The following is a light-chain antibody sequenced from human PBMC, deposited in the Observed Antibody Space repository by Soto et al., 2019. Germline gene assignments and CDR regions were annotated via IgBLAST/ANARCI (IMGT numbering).Light chain of an antibody. CDR1: SGDIGSYNR. J-gene: IGLJ1*01. V-gene: IGLV2-14*01. CDR2: EVT. CDR3: SSYTNINTRACV. Sequence: QSALTQPASVSGSPGQSSTISCTGTSGDIGSYNRVPWYQQHPGKAPKLIIYEVTDRPSGVSNRFSGSKSGNTASLTISGLQAEDEAEYYCSSYTNINTRACVFGTGTKV.